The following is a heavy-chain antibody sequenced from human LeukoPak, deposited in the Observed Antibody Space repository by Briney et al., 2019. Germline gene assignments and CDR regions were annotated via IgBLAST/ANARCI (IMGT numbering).Heavy chain of an antibody. D-gene: IGHD1-1*01. Sequence: PGGSLRLSCAASGFTVSSNYMSWVRQAPGKGLEWVSVIYSGGSTYYADSVKGRFTISRDNSKNTLYLQMNSLRAEDTAVYYCAKRGRNDSEFDFDYWGQGTLVTVSS. CDR2: IYSGGST. CDR3: AKRGRNDSEFDFDY. J-gene: IGHJ4*02. V-gene: IGHV3-53*01. CDR1: GFTVSSNY.